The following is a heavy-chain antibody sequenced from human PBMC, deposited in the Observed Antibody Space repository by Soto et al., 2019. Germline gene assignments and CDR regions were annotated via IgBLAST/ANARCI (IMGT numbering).Heavy chain of an antibody. V-gene: IGHV1-18*04. J-gene: IGHJ6*02. CDR1: GYTFTSYG. D-gene: IGHD3-3*01. Sequence: ASVKVSCKASGYTFTSYGISWVRQAPGQGLEWMGWISAYNGNTNYAQKLQGRVTMTTDTSTSTAYTELRSLRSDDTAVYYCASPTYYDFWSGHNLNYGMDVWGQGTTVTVSS. CDR2: ISAYNGNT. CDR3: ASPTYYDFWSGHNLNYGMDV.